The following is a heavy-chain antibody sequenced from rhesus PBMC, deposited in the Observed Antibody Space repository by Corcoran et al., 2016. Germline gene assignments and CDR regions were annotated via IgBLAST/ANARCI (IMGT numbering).Heavy chain of an antibody. Sequence: QVTLKESGPALVKPTQTLTLTCTFSGFSLSTSGMGVGWIRQPPGKALAWLASIYWDDDKYYRTSRKSRRTISKDTTKTQVVLTMTNMDPVDTATYYCARGAVAFAFDFWGQGLRVTVSS. D-gene: IGHD2-33*01. J-gene: IGHJ3*01. V-gene: IGHV2S1*01. CDR2: IYWDDDK. CDR1: GFSLSTSGMG. CDR3: ARGAVAFAFDF.